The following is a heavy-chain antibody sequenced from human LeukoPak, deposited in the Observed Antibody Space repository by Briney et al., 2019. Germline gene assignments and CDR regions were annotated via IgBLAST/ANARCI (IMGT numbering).Heavy chain of an antibody. D-gene: IGHD2-2*02. CDR1: GYTFTSYD. CDR3: ARALGVDCSSTSCYTAYYYYYMDV. Sequence: ASVKVSCKASGYTFTSYDINWVRQATGQGLEWMGWMNPNSGNTGYAQKFQGRVTITRNTSISTAYMELSSLRSEDTAVYYCARALGVDCSSTSCYTAYYYYYMDVWGKGTTATVSS. CDR2: MNPNSGNT. V-gene: IGHV1-8*03. J-gene: IGHJ6*03.